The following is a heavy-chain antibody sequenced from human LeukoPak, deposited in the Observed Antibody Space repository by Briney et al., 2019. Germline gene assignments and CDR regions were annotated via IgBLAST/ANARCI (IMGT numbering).Heavy chain of an antibody. CDR2: IIPIFGTA. V-gene: IGHV1-69*13. Sequence: ASVKVSCKASGGTFSSYAISWVRQAPGQWLEWMGGIIPIFGTANYAQKFQGRVTITADESTSTAYMELSSLRSEDTAVYYCASQGIAAAGPRGGDYYYYGMDVWGQGTTVTVSS. CDR1: GGTFSSYA. CDR3: ASQGIAAAGPRGGDYYYYGMDV. D-gene: IGHD6-13*01. J-gene: IGHJ6*02.